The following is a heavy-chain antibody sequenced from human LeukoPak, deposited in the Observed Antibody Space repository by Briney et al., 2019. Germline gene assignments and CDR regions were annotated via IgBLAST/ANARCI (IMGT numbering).Heavy chain of an antibody. CDR2: INHSGST. CDR3: ARGPLLMVYAAWFDP. V-gene: IGHV4-34*01. CDR1: DGSFSGYY. J-gene: IGHJ5*02. D-gene: IGHD2-8*01. Sequence: SETLSLTCAVYDGSFSGYYWSWIRQPPGKGLEWIGEINHSGSTNYNPSLKSRVTISVDTSKNQFSLKLSSVTAADTAVYYCARGPLLMVYAAWFDPWGQGTLVTVSS.